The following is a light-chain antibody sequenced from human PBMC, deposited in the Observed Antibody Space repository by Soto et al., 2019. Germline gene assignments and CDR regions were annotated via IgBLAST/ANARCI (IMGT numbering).Light chain of an antibody. CDR1: SFSIASNY. CDR3: QSYDATNQV. V-gene: IGLV6-57*01. CDR2: EDN. Sequence: NFMLTQLHSVSESPGKTVIISCTRSSFSIASNYVQWYQQRPGSSPTTVIYEDNQRPSGVPDRFSGSIDSSSNSASLTISGLETEDEADYYCQSYDATNQVFGEGTKLTVL. J-gene: IGLJ3*02.